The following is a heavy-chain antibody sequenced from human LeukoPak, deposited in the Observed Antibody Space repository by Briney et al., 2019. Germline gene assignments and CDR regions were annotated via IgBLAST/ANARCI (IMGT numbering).Heavy chain of an antibody. V-gene: IGHV4-39*01. CDR2: IYYSGST. Sequence: PSETLSLTCTVSGGSISSSSYYWGWIRQPPGKGLEWIGSIYYSGSTYYNPSLKSRVTISVDTSKNQFSLKLSSVTAADTAVYYCARVLLSTRGMIFDYWGQGTLVTVSS. J-gene: IGHJ4*02. D-gene: IGHD5/OR15-5a*01. CDR3: ARVLLSTRGMIFDY. CDR1: GGSISSSSYY.